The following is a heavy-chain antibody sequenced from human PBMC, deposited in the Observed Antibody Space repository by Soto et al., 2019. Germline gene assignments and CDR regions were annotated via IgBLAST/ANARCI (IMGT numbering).Heavy chain of an antibody. D-gene: IGHD2-2*01. CDR2: IIPIPGTA. V-gene: IGHV1-69*13. CDR1: GGTFGSYA. J-gene: IGHJ6*02. Sequence: ASVKVSCKASGGTFGSYAISWVRQAPGQGLEWMGGIIPIPGTANYAQKFQGRVTIAADESTSTAYMEMSSLRSEDTAVYYCARSQGSSTSLEIYYYYYYGMDVWGQGTTVTVSS. CDR3: ARSQGSSTSLEIYYYYYYGMDV.